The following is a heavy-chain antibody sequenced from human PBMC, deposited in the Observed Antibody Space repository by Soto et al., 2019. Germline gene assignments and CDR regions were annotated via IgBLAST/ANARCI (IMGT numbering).Heavy chain of an antibody. Sequence: QVQLVQSGAEVKKPGSSVKVSCKASGGTFSTSSINWVRQAPGQRPEWRGNILPIFGTADYAKKFQDRVTITADKSTNKAYMELRSLLSEDTAVYYCAGGHEYGGSSDAFDNWGQGTVVIVSS. CDR1: GGTFSTSS. CDR3: AGGHEYGGSSDAFDN. D-gene: IGHD2-15*01. CDR2: ILPIFGTA. J-gene: IGHJ3*02. V-gene: IGHV1-69*14.